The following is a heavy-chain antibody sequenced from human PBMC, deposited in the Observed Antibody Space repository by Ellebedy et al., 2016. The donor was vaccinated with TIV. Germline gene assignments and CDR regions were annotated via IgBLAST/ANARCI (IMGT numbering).Heavy chain of an antibody. J-gene: IGHJ4*02. D-gene: IGHD2-8*02. CDR2: ISGSGDTT. CDR3: TRRAGGWGHFDY. CDR1: GFTFSNYP. V-gene: IGHV3-23*01. Sequence: GGSLRLSCATSGFTFSNYPMNWVRQAPGKGLGWVSTISGSGDTTYYADSVRGRFSISSDNSKNTVFLEMNSLRAEDTATYYCTRRAGGWGHFDYWGQGTLVTVSS.